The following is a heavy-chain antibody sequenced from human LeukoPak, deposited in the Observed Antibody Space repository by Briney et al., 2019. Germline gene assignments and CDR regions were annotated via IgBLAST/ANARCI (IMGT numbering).Heavy chain of an antibody. CDR2: IYYSGST. D-gene: IGHD3-10*01. CDR1: GGSISSSSYY. Sequence: SETLSLTCTVSGGSISSSSYYWGWVRQPPGKGLEWIGSIYYSGSTYYNPSLKSRVTISVDTSKNQFSLKLSSVTAADTAVYYCARDYGSGSYDYWGQGTLVTVSS. CDR3: ARDYGSGSYDY. V-gene: IGHV4-39*07. J-gene: IGHJ4*02.